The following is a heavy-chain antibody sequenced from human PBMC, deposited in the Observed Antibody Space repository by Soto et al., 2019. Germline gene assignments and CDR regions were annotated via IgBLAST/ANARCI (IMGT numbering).Heavy chain of an antibody. CDR3: ARARGAVFGEFFDY. CDR2: IWYDGSNK. D-gene: IGHD3-10*01. J-gene: IGHJ4*02. Sequence: QVQLVESGGGVVQPGRSLRLSCAASGFTFSSYGMHWVRQAPGKGLEWVAVIWYDGSNKYYADSVKGRFTISRDNSKNTLYLQMNSLRAEETAVYYCARARGAVFGEFFDYWGQGTLVTVSS. CDR1: GFTFSSYG. V-gene: IGHV3-33*01.